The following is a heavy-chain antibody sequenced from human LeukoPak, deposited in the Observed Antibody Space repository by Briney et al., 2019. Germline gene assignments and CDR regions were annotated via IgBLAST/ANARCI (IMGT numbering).Heavy chain of an antibody. D-gene: IGHD3-10*01. CDR1: GGSISSGGYY. Sequence: SETLSLTCTVSGGSISSGGYYWSWLRQHPGKGLEWIGYIYYSGSTYYNPSLKSRVTISVDTSKNQFSLKLSSVTAADTAVYYCASGFGELFYYYGMDVWGQGTTVTVSS. V-gene: IGHV4-31*03. CDR2: IYYSGST. CDR3: ASGFGELFYYYGMDV. J-gene: IGHJ6*02.